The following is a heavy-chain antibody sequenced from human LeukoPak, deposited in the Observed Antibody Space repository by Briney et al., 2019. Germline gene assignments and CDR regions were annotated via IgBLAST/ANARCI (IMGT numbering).Heavy chain of an antibody. CDR2: INPNSGGT. CDR3: ARTMTAMVTGWFDP. Sequence: ASVKVSCTASGYTFTGYYMHWVRQAPGQGLEWMGWINPNSGGTNYAQKFQGRVTMTRDTSISTAYMELSRLRSDDTAVYYCARTMTAMVTGWFDPWGQGTLVTVSS. J-gene: IGHJ5*02. V-gene: IGHV1-2*02. CDR1: GYTFTGYY. D-gene: IGHD5-18*01.